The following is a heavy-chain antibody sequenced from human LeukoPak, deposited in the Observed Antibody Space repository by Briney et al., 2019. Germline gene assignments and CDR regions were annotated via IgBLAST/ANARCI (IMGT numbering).Heavy chain of an antibody. CDR2: IYYSGST. CDR1: GGSISSYY. CDR3: ARSGGYASPFDY. Sequence: SETLSLTCTVSGGSISSYYWNWIRQPPGKGLEWIGYIYYSGSTNYNPSLKSRVSISVDTSKNQFSLKLSSVTAADTAVYYCARSGGYASPFDYWGQGTLVTVSS. V-gene: IGHV4-59*08. J-gene: IGHJ4*02. D-gene: IGHD5-12*01.